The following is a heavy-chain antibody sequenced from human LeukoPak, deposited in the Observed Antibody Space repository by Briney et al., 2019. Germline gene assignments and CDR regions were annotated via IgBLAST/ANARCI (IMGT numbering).Heavy chain of an antibody. CDR1: GFTLSSYA. CDR3: ARDSGYSYGFWYYSYGMDV. V-gene: IGHV3-30-3*01. CDR2: ISDDGSNK. Sequence: HPGGSLRLSWAASGFTLSSYAMHWVRQAPGKGLEWVAVISDDGSNKYYADSVKGRFTISRDNSKNTLYLQMNSLRAEDTAVYYCARDSGYSYGFWYYSYGMDVWGQGTTVTVSS. J-gene: IGHJ6*02. D-gene: IGHD5-18*01.